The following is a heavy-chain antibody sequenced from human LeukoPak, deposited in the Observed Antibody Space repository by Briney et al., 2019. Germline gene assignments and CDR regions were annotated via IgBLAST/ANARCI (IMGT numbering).Heavy chain of an antibody. D-gene: IGHD2-15*01. V-gene: IGHV4-4*07. Sequence: SETLSLTCTVSGGSINNYYWSWIRQPAGKGLEWIGRIYTRGSTNYNPPLKSRVTMSVDTSKNQFSLKLSSVTAADTAVYYCARGRYCSADVCSGGDAFDIWGQGTLVSVSS. CDR3: ARGRYCSADVCSGGDAFDI. CDR2: IYTRGST. CDR1: GGSINNYY. J-gene: IGHJ3*02.